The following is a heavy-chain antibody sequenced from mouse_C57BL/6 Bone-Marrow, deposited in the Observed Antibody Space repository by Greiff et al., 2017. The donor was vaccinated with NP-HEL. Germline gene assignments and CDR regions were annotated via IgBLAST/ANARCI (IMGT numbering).Heavy chain of an antibody. V-gene: IGHV5-6*02. CDR2: ISSGGSYT. Sequence: EVKLVESGGDLVKPGGSLKLSCAASGFTFSSYGMSWVRQTPDKRLEWVATISSGGSYTYYPDSVKGRFTISRDNAKNTLYLQMSSLKSEDTAMYYCASRLAYWGQGTLVTVSA. CDR1: GFTFSSYG. CDR3: ASRLAY. J-gene: IGHJ3*01.